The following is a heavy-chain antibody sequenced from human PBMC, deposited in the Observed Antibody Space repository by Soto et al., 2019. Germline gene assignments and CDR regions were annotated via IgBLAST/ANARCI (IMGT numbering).Heavy chain of an antibody. Sequence: PGGSLRLSCAASGFTFSSYSMNWVRQAPGKGLEWVSYISSSSSTIYYADSVKGRFTISRDNAKNSLYLQMNSLRAEDTAVYYCAREGDIAAAGNYYYYYMDVWGKGTTVTVSS. CDR2: ISSSSSTI. CDR3: AREGDIAAAGNYYYYYMDV. V-gene: IGHV3-48*01. CDR1: GFTFSSYS. D-gene: IGHD6-13*01. J-gene: IGHJ6*03.